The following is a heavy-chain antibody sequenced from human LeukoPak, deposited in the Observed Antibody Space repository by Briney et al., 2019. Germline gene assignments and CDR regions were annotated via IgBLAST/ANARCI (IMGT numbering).Heavy chain of an antibody. D-gene: IGHD2-2*02. CDR2: ISTSSSYI. V-gene: IGHV3-21*01. CDR1: GFTFSRYS. Sequence: GGSLRLSCAVSGFTFSRYSMDWVRQAPGKGLEWVSFISTSSSYIYYADSVKGRFTISRDNAKNSLYLQMNSLRAEDTAVYYCARDGSIPWGYYMDVWGKGTAVTISS. CDR3: ARDGSIPWGYYMDV. J-gene: IGHJ6*03.